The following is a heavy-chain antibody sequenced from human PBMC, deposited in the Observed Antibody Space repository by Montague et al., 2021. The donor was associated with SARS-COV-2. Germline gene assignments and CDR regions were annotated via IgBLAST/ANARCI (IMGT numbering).Heavy chain of an antibody. CDR1: GFSLSTSGMC. CDR2: IDWXXXK. CDR3: ARVQTTVAYDY. D-gene: IGHD4-23*01. J-gene: IGHJ4*02. Sequence: PALVKPTQTLTLICTFSGFSLSTSGMCVSWIRQPPGKALEWLARIDWXXXKYSSTSLKTRLTISKDTSKHQVVLTMTNMDPVDTATYYCARVQTTVAYDYWGQGTLVTVSS. V-gene: IGHV2-70*11.